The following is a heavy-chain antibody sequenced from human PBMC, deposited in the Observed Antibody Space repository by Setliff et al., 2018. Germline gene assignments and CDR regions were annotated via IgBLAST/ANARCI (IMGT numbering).Heavy chain of an antibody. CDR3: AGRPQNTPMGPCDY. CDR1: PGSISRHY. CDR2: RHDNEER. V-gene: IGHV4-59*11. Sequence: SETLSLTCTVSPGSISRHYWSWFRQAPGKGLEWIGYRHDNEERDYNPSLGSRVTISVDTSKNQFSLMLTSVTAADTAIYYCAGRPQNTPMGPCDYWGQGTLVTVSS. J-gene: IGHJ4*02. D-gene: IGHD5-18*01.